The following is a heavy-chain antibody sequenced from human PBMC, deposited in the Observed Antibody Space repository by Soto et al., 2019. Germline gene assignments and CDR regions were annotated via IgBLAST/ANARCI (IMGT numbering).Heavy chain of an antibody. J-gene: IGHJ6*02. CDR3: ASTGATNPRCTNGVCHIPYGMDV. D-gene: IGHD2-8*01. CDR2: IIPIFGTA. CDR1: GGTFSSYA. Sequence: SVKVSCKASGGTFSSYAISWVRQAPGQGLEWMGGIIPIFGTANYAQKFQGRVTITADESTSTAYMELSSLRSEDTAVYYCASTGATNPRCTNGVCHIPYGMDVWGQGTTVTVSS. V-gene: IGHV1-69*13.